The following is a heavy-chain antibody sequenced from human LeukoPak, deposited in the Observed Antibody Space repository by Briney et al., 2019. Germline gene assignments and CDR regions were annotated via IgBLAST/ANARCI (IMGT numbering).Heavy chain of an antibody. Sequence: GGSLRLSCAASGFTFSSYSMNWVRQTPGKGLERVSSISSSSSYIFYADSVKGRFTMSRDNAKKSLFLQMNSLRAEDTAVYYCARVLSGRGSLYSYYYYMDVWGKGTTVTISS. J-gene: IGHJ6*03. D-gene: IGHD3-10*01. CDR3: ARVLSGRGSLYSYYYYMDV. CDR1: GFTFSSYS. CDR2: ISSSSSYI. V-gene: IGHV3-21*04.